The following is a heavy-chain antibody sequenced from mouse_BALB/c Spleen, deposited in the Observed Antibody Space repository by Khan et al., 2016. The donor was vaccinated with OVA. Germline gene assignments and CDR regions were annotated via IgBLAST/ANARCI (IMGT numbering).Heavy chain of an antibody. CDR3: ARGVRLTY. V-gene: IGHV3-2*02. Sequence: EVKLLESGPGLVKPSQSLSLTCTVTGYSITNDYAWNWIRQFPGNKLEWIGYINYSGSTSYHPSLKSRISITRDTSKNQFFLQLNSVTTEDTATYYCARGVRLTYWGQGTLVTVSA. CDR1: GYSITNDYA. D-gene: IGHD2-14*01. J-gene: IGHJ3*01. CDR2: INYSGST.